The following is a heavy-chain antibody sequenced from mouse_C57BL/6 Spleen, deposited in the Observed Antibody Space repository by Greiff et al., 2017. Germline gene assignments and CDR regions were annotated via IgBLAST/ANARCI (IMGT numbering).Heavy chain of an antibody. D-gene: IGHD2-4*01. Sequence: QVQLQQSGAELVMPGASVKLSCKASGYTFTSYWMHWVKQRPGQGLEWIGEIDPSDSYTNYNQKFKGKSTLTVDKSSSTAYMQLSSLTSEDSAVYYCARTIYYDYDGFAYWGQGTLVTVSA. V-gene: IGHV1-69*01. CDR1: GYTFTSYW. CDR2: IDPSDSYT. CDR3: ARTIYYDYDGFAY. J-gene: IGHJ3*01.